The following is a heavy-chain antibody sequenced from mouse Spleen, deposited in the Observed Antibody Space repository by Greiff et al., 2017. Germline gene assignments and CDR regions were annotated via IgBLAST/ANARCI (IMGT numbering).Heavy chain of an antibody. V-gene: IGHV1-18*01. J-gene: IGHJ2*01. Sequence: EVQLQQSGPELVKPGASVKIPCKASGYTFTDYNMDWVKQSHGKSLEWIGDINPNNGGTIYNQKFKGKATLTVDKSSSTAYMELRSLTSEDTAVYYCARNLYETYYFDYWGQGTTLTVSS. D-gene: IGHD2-3*01. CDR2: INPNNGGT. CDR3: ARNLYETYYFDY. CDR1: GYTFTDYN.